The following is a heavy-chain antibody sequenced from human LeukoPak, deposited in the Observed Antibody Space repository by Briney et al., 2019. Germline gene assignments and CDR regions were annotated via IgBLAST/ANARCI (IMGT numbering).Heavy chain of an antibody. CDR2: ISSSSSYI. V-gene: IGHV3-21*01. CDR1: GFTFSSNS. D-gene: IGHD2-2*01. J-gene: IGHJ4*02. CDR3: ARGPSSPDGYFDY. Sequence: GSLRLSCVASGFTFSSNSMNWVRQASGKGLEWVSSISSSSSYIYYADSVKGRFTISRDNAKNSLYLQMNSLRAEDTAVYYCARGPSSPDGYFDYWGQGTLVTVSS.